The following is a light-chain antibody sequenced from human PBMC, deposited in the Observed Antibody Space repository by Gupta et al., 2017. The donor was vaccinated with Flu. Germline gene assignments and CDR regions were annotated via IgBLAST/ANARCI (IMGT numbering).Light chain of an antibody. V-gene: IGKV3-20*01. CDR1: QTLTSSY. CDR3: QQYDLSPTT. Sequence: GTLSLSPGERATLSCRASQTLTSSYVAWYQQKPGQSPKLLIFGASSRATGIPDRFSGGGSGTDFTLTISRLEPEDFAVYYCQQYDLSPTTFGQGTKVEV. J-gene: IGKJ1*01. CDR2: GAS.